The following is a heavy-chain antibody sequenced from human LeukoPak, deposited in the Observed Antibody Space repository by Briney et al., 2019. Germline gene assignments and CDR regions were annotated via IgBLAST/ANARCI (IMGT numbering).Heavy chain of an antibody. Sequence: GGSLRLSCAAAGFTLSDYAMHWVRQAPGKGLDWGAVVSYDGNNKYYADSVKGRFTISRDNSKNTLYLQMNSLRAEDTALYYCARDQSITLAGSYYYGLDVWGQGTTVTVSS. D-gene: IGHD6-19*01. CDR3: ARDQSITLAGSYYYGLDV. J-gene: IGHJ6*02. V-gene: IGHV3-30-3*01. CDR1: GFTLSDYA. CDR2: VSYDGNNK.